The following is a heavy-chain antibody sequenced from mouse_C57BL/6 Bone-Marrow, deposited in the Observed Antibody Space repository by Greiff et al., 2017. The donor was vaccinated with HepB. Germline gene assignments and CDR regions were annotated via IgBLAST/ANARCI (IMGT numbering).Heavy chain of an antibody. CDR3: ARPYYDYDGAWFAY. Sequence: EVQVVESGGGLVQPGGSLKLSCAASGFTFSDYYMYWVRQTPEKRLEWVAYISNGGGSTYYPDTVKGRFTISRDNAKNTLYLQMSRLKSEDTAMYYCARPYYDYDGAWFAYWGQGTLVTVSA. D-gene: IGHD2-4*01. J-gene: IGHJ3*01. CDR2: ISNGGGST. V-gene: IGHV5-12*01. CDR1: GFTFSDYY.